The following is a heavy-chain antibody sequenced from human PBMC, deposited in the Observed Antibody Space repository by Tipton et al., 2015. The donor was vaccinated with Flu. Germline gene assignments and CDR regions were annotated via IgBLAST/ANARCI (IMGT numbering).Heavy chain of an antibody. CDR2: VYDDGRT. D-gene: IGHD1-14*01. Sequence: SLRLSSAVSGFTVSTSYMSWVRQPPGKGLEWVSIVYDDGRTYYADSVEGRFAISRDNSKNILYLQMNSLRADDTAVYFCARDEGGTYPDWGQGTLVTVSS. V-gene: IGHV3-53*01. CDR1: GFTVSTSY. J-gene: IGHJ4*02. CDR3: ARDEGGTYPD.